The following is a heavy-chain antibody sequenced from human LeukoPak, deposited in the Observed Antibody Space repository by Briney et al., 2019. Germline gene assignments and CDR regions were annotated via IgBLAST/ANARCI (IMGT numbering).Heavy chain of an antibody. V-gene: IGHV3-23*01. CDR2: ISGSGGST. CDR1: GFTFSSYG. Sequence: GGSLRLSCAASGFTFSSYGMSWVRQAPGKGLEWVSGISGSGGSTYYADSVKGRFTISRDNSKNTLYLQMNSLRAEDTAVYYCAKALYSSSWYGLHWGQGTLVTVSS. CDR3: AKALYSSSWYGLH. J-gene: IGHJ4*02. D-gene: IGHD6-13*01.